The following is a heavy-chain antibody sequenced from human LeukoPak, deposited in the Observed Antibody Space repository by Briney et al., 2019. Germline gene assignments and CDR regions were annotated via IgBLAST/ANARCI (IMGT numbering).Heavy chain of an antibody. CDR2: ISDSSSIT. V-gene: IGHV3-48*02. J-gene: IGHJ4*01. CDR1: GFTFSSFG. CDR3: AKRFGEGEFDY. Sequence: GGSLRLSCAASGFTFSSFGMNWVRQAPGKGLEWVSYISDSSSITYYADSVKGRFTISRDNAKNSLSLQLNSLRDEDTAVYFCAKRFGEGEFDYWDHGTLVTVSS. D-gene: IGHD3-10*01.